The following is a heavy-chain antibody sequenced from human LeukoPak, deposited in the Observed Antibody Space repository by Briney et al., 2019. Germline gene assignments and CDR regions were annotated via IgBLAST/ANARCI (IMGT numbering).Heavy chain of an antibody. J-gene: IGHJ5*02. D-gene: IGHD3-9*01. CDR3: AREGLTGYRYNWIDP. Sequence: GGSLRLSCAASGFTFSGYWMSWVRQAPGKGLEWVANIKQDGSVKYYVDSVRGRFTISRDNAKNSLYLQMDGLTVEDTAVYFCAREGLTGYRYNWIDPWGQGILVAVSS. CDR2: IKQDGSVK. CDR1: GFTFSGYW. V-gene: IGHV3-7*01.